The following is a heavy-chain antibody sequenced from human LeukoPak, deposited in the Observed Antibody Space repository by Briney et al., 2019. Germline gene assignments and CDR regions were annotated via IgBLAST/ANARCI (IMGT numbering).Heavy chain of an antibody. CDR2: IYSGGNT. Sequence: GGSLRLSCAASGFTVSSNYMSWVRQAPGKGLEWVSVIYSGGNTYYADSVKGRFTISRDNSKNTVYLQMNSLTAEDTAVYYCAREIFGSGSYPDYWGQGTLVTVSS. CDR1: GFTVSSNY. V-gene: IGHV3-53*01. D-gene: IGHD3-10*01. J-gene: IGHJ4*02. CDR3: AREIFGSGSYPDY.